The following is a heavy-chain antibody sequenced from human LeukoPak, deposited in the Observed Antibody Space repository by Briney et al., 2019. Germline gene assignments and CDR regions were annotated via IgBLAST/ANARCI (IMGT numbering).Heavy chain of an antibody. J-gene: IGHJ4*02. CDR3: ARSRYYYDTSGYAY. D-gene: IGHD3-22*01. Sequence: PSETLSLTCIVSGGSMRNYYWGWIRQPPGKGPEWIGYIYHSGITRFNPSLKSRASISLDTSKNQFSLKLTSVTAVDTAVYYCARSRYYYDTSGYAYWGQGTHVTVSS. CDR1: GGSMRNYY. CDR2: IYHSGIT. V-gene: IGHV4-59*01.